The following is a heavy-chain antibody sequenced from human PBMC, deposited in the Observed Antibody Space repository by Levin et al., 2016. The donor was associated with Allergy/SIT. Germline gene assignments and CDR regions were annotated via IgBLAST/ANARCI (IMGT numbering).Heavy chain of an antibody. Sequence: WIRQPPGKGLEWIGEINHSGSTNYNPSLKSRVTISVDTSKNQFSLKLSSVTAADTAVYYCASPRGSYRRAGFDYWGQGTLVTVSS. D-gene: IGHD1-26*01. J-gene: IGHJ4*02. V-gene: IGHV4-34*01. CDR3: ASPRGSYRRAGFDY. CDR2: INHSGST.